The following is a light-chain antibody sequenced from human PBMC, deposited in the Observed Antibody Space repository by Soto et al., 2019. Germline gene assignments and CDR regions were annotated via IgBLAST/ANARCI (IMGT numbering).Light chain of an antibody. CDR1: SSDVGGYNF. CDR2: EVT. Sequence: QSLLTQPASVSGSPGQSITISCTGTSSDVGGYNFVSWYQQHPGKVPKLMIYEVTHRPSGVSSRFSGSKSGNTASLTISGLRAEDEADYYCSSYTSTSTLVVFGGGTKLTVL. CDR3: SSYTSTSTLVV. V-gene: IGLV2-14*01. J-gene: IGLJ2*01.